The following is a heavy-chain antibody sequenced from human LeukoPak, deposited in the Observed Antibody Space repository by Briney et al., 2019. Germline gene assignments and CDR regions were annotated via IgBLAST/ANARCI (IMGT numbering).Heavy chain of an antibody. Sequence: GGSPRISCAASGFTFDDYAMHWVRQAPGKGLEWVSGISWNSGSIGYADSVKGRFTISRDNAKNSLYLQMNSLRAEDTALYYCAKDIYSSSWYYFDYWGQGTLVTVSS. CDR1: GFTFDDYA. D-gene: IGHD6-13*01. CDR3: AKDIYSSSWYYFDY. CDR2: ISWNSGSI. V-gene: IGHV3-9*01. J-gene: IGHJ4*02.